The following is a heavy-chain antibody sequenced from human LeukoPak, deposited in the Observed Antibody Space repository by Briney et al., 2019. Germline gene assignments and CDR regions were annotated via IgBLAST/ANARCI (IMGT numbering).Heavy chain of an antibody. CDR3: ARETHYDSSGYHNDY. CDR1: GFTFRRYD. V-gene: IGHV3-13*01. CDR2: IGTAGEI. J-gene: IGHJ4*01. Sequence: PGGSLRLSCAASGFTFRRYDMHWVRQATGKGLEWLSDIGTAGEIYYPGSVKGRFTISRDNAKNSLYLQMNSLRAEDTAVYYCARETHYDSSGYHNDYWGHGALGTASS. D-gene: IGHD3-22*01.